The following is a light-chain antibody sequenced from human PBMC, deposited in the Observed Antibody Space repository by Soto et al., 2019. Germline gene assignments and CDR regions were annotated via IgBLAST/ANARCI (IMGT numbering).Light chain of an antibody. CDR3: SSYTSSRTVV. Sequence: QSALTQPASVSGSPGQSITISCTGTSSDVGGYNYVSWYQQHPGKAPKLMIYDVSNRPSGVYDRFSGSKSGNTASLTISGLQAEDEADYYCSSYTSSRTVVFGGGTKLTVL. CDR1: SSDVGGYNY. V-gene: IGLV2-14*01. J-gene: IGLJ2*01. CDR2: DVS.